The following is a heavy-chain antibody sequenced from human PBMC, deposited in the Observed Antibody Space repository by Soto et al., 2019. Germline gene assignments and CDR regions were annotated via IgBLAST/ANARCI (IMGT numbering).Heavy chain of an antibody. CDR3: AKGGLKVTTSYYDS. CDR2: ISYDGRNK. D-gene: IGHD4-17*01. Sequence: VQLVESGGGVVQPGKSLRLSCAASGFSFSTYAMYWVRQAPGKGLEWVSVISYDGRNKYYGEAMKGRFTMSRDNSKNTLYLQMNSLRAEDTAVYYCAKGGLKVTTSYYDSWGQGTVVTVSS. CDR1: GFSFSTYA. V-gene: IGHV3-30*18. J-gene: IGHJ4*02.